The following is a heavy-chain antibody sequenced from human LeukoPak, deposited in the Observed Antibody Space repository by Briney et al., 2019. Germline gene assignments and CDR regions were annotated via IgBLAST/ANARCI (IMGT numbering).Heavy chain of an antibody. CDR2: IYHSGST. V-gene: IGHV4-30-2*01. D-gene: IGHD2-2*01. CDR1: GGSISSGGYS. Sequence: SETLSLTCAVSGGSISSGGYSWSWIRQPPGKGLEWIGYIYHSGSTYYNPSLKSRVTTSVDRSKNQFSLKLSSVTAADTAVYXXAXXXXRCSSTSCYPNWFDPWGQGTLVTVSS. CDR3: AXXXXRCSSTSCYPNWFDP. J-gene: IGHJ5*02.